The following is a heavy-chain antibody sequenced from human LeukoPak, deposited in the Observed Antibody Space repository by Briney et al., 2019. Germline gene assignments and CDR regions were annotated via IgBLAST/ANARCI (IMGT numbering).Heavy chain of an antibody. D-gene: IGHD3-22*01. Sequence: GGSLRLSCAASGLTFSSNGMSWVRQAPGKGLEWVSTITGSGGNTYYAASVKGRFTISRDNSKNTLYLQMNSLRAEDTAVYLCAKRDTSGSYYFDYWGQGTLVTVSS. CDR1: GLTFSSNG. V-gene: IGHV3-23*01. CDR2: ITGSGGNT. J-gene: IGHJ4*02. CDR3: AKRDTSGSYYFDY.